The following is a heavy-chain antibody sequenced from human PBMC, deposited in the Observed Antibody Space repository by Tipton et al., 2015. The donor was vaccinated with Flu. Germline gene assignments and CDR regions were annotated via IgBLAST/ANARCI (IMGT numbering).Heavy chain of an antibody. CDR3: ARLEQWLAPGGYPDFDY. Sequence: TLSLTCAVYGASFSGYYWTWIRQPPGKGLEWIGEINLSGSTNYNPSLKSRVTISADTSKNHLSLIRTSVTAADTAVYYCARLEQWLAPGGYPDFDYWGPGTLVTVSS. CDR1: GASFSGYY. V-gene: IGHV4-34*01. CDR2: INLSGST. J-gene: IGHJ4*02. D-gene: IGHD6-19*01.